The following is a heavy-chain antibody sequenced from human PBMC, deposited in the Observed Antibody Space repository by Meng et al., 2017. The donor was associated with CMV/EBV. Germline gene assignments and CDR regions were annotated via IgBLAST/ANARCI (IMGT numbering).Heavy chain of an antibody. D-gene: IGHD3-9*01. CDR2: IKSKTDGETT. V-gene: IGHV3-15*01. Sequence: GESLKISCAASGFTFSNAWMSWVRQAPGKGLEWVGRIKSKTDGETTDYAAPVKDRFSISRDDSKNTLYLQMNSLKTEDTAVYYCTTNVLRYFDWLPPDYWGQGTLVTVSS. CDR3: TTNVLRYFDWLPPDY. CDR1: GFTFSNAW. J-gene: IGHJ4*02.